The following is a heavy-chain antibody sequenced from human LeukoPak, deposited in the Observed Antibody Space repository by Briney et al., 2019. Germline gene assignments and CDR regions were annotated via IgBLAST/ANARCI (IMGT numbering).Heavy chain of an antibody. V-gene: IGHV3-21*01. J-gene: IGHJ6*03. CDR1: GFSFSTYN. D-gene: IGHD3-3*01. Sequence: GGSLRLSCAASGFSFSTYNMNWVRQAPGKGLEWVSSITTSSTYIYYADSVKGRFTISRDNAKNSLYLQMNSLRAEDTAVYYCARDRLTYYDFWSYYYMDVWGKGTTVTVSS. CDR3: ARDRLTYYDFWSYYYMDV. CDR2: ITTSSTYI.